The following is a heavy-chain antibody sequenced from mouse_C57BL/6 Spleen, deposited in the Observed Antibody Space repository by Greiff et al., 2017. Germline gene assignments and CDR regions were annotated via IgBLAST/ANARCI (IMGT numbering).Heavy chain of an antibody. J-gene: IGHJ4*01. CDR1: GFTFSDYG. CDR2: ISSGSSTI. Sequence: EVKLMESGGGLVKPGGSLKLSCAASGFTFSDYGMHWVRQAPEKGLEWVAYISSGSSTIYYADTVKGRFTISRDNAKNTLFLQMTSLRSEDTAMYYCASDSNYPYAMDYWGQGTSVTVSS. CDR3: ASDSNYPYAMDY. D-gene: IGHD2-5*01. V-gene: IGHV5-17*01.